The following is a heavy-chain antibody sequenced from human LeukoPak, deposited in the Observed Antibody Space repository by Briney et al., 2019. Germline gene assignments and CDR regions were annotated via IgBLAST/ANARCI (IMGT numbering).Heavy chain of an antibody. CDR3: ARGTVAVTRSHYYYGMDV. J-gene: IGHJ6*02. V-gene: IGHV1-69*13. D-gene: IGHD6-19*01. CDR2: IIPIFGTA. Sequence: SVTVSCKASGGTFSSYAISWVRQAPGQGLEWMGGIIPIFGTANYAQKFQGRVTITADESTSSAYMELSSLRSEDTAVYYCARGTVAVTRSHYYYGMDVWGQGTTVTVSS. CDR1: GGTFSSYA.